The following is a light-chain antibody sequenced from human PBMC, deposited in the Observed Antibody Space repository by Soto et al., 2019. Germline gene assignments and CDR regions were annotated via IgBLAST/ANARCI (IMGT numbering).Light chain of an antibody. J-gene: IGLJ2*01. V-gene: IGLV1-51*02. CDR2: ENS. CDR1: SSNIGSNY. CDR3: GTWDTSLSAGV. Sequence: QSVLTQPPSVSAAPGQKVTISCSGSSSNIGSNYVAWYQHLPGTAPKLLIYENSKRPSGIPARSSGSKSGTSATLGITGLQTGDEADYYCGTWDTSLSAGVFGGGTKLTVL.